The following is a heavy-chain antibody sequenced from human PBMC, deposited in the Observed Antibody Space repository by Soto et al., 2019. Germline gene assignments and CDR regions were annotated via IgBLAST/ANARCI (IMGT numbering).Heavy chain of an antibody. CDR1: GLPISGYW. CDR2: IRSDGHDT. Sequence: VQLVESGGGLVRPGGSLTLSCAASGLPISGYWIHWVRQAPGEGLVWVSRIRSDGHDTTYADAAKGRFTVSRDNAKNTLYLQMYSLRAEDTAVYYCVRGGQFYSVPLDYWGQGTLVAVSS. V-gene: IGHV3-74*01. D-gene: IGHD4-4*01. CDR3: VRGGQFYSVPLDY. J-gene: IGHJ4*02.